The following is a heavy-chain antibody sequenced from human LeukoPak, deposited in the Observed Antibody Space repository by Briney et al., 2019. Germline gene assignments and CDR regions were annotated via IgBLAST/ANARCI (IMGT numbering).Heavy chain of an antibody. CDR2: ISDSGGST. J-gene: IGHJ4*02. CDR1: GFTFSSYA. CDR3: TKGHTGSYYGSYFDY. D-gene: IGHD1-26*01. V-gene: IGHV3-23*01. Sequence: GGSLRLSCVASGFTFSSYAMSWVRQAPGKGLEWVSAISDSGGSTNYADSVKGRFTISRDSSKNTLYLQMNSLRAEDTAVYYCTKGHTGSYYGSYFDYWGQGTLVTVSS.